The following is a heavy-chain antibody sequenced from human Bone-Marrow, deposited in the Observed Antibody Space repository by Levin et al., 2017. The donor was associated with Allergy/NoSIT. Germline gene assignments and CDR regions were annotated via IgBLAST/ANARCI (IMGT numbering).Heavy chain of an antibody. CDR1: GFTFSNYW. J-gene: IGHJ4*02. CDR3: ARIGYSSSSLDY. V-gene: IGHV3-7*01. CDR2: IKQDGSEK. Sequence: GGSLRLSCAASGFTFSNYWMTWVRQAPGKGLEWVANIKQDGSEKYYVDSVKGRFTFSRDNAKNSVYLQMNSLRDEDTAVYYCARIGYSSSSLDYWGQGTLVTVSS. D-gene: IGHD6-6*01.